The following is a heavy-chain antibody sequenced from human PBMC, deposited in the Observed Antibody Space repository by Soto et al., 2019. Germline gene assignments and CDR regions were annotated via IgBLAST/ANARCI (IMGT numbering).Heavy chain of an antibody. Sequence: VASVKVSCKASGYTFTSYGISWVRQAPGQGLEWMGWISAYNGNTNYAQKLQGRVTMTTDTSTSTAYMELRSLRSDDTAVYYCARGVTSFGVVINYFDYWGQGTLVTVSS. V-gene: IGHV1-18*01. CDR3: ARGVTSFGVVINYFDY. J-gene: IGHJ4*02. CDR1: GYTFTSYG. D-gene: IGHD3-3*01. CDR2: ISAYNGNT.